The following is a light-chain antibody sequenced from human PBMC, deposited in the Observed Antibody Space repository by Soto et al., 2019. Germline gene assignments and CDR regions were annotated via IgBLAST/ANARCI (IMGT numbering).Light chain of an antibody. J-gene: IGKJ5*01. CDR3: PQLHSYPRT. V-gene: IGKV1-9*01. Sequence: IQLTQSPSALSASVGDRVTITCLASQGISSYLAWYQQKPGKSPKLLIYAASTLQSGVPSRFSGSGSGTDFTLNISSLQPEAFATYYSPQLHSYPRTFGQGTRLEIK. CDR1: QGISSY. CDR2: AAS.